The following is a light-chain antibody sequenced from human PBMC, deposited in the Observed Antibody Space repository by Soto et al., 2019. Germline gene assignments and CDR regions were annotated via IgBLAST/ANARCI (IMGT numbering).Light chain of an antibody. CDR2: GAF. CDR1: QSVSSSF. CDR3: QQYSSSPWT. J-gene: IGKJ1*01. V-gene: IGKV3-20*01. Sequence: EIVLTQSPGTLSLSPGERATLSCRASQSVSSSFLAWYQQKPGQAPRLLIYGAFSRATGMPDRFSGSGSGTDFTLTISRLEPEDFAVYYCQQYSSSPWTFGQGTKVEIK.